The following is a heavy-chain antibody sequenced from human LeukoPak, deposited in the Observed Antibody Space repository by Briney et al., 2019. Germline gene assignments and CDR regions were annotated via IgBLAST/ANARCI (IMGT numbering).Heavy chain of an antibody. Sequence: GSLRLSCAASGFTFSNAWMSWVRQAPGKGLEWVGRIKSKTDGGTTDYAAPVKGRFTISRDDSKNTLYLQMNSLKPEATAVHYCPTVYYGSGSGSPFDPWGQGTLVTVSS. CDR1: GFTFSNAW. CDR2: IKSKTDGGTT. V-gene: IGHV3-15*01. J-gene: IGHJ5*02. CDR3: PTVYYGSGSGSPFDP. D-gene: IGHD3-10*01.